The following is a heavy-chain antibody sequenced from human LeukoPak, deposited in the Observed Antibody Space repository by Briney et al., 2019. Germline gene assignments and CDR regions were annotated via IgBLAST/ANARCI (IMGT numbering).Heavy chain of an antibody. CDR3: ARDGVSGYYYDY. CDR2: IYHSGST. CDR1: GGSISSSNW. V-gene: IGHV4-4*02. D-gene: IGHD3-3*01. Sequence: SGTLSLTCAVSGGSISSSNWWSWVRQPPGKGLEWIGEIYHSGSTNYIPSLKSRVTISVDKSKNQFSLKLSSVAAADTAVYYCARDGVSGYYYDYWGQGTLVTVSS. J-gene: IGHJ4*02.